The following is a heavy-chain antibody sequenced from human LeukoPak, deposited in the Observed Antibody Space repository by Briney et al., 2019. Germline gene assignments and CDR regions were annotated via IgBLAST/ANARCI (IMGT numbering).Heavy chain of an antibody. D-gene: IGHD3-10*01. CDR2: FDPEDGET. J-gene: IGHJ6*03. Sequence: ASVKVSCKVSGYTLTKLSMHWVRQAPGKGLEWMGGFDPEDGETIYAQKFQGRVTITEDTSTDTAYMELSSLRSEDTAVYYCATINYYGSGSYLYYYYYVDVWGKGTTVTVSS. V-gene: IGHV1-24*01. CDR3: ATINYYGSGSYLYYYYYVDV. CDR1: GYTLTKLS.